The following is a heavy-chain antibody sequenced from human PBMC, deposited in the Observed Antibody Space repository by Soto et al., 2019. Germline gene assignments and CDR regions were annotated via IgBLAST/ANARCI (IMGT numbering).Heavy chain of an antibody. J-gene: IGHJ4*02. V-gene: IGHV3-21*01. CDR1: GFTFSGFS. D-gene: IGHD3-22*01. CDR3: AREADFASSGYVLDY. CDR2: VTSSPSSM. Sequence: GSLRLSCAASGFTFSGFSMNWVRQAPGKGPEWVSSVTSSPSSMFYADSVKGRFTISRDDAKDSLFLQMNSLRADDTAVYYCAREADFASSGYVLDYWGLGTLVTVSS.